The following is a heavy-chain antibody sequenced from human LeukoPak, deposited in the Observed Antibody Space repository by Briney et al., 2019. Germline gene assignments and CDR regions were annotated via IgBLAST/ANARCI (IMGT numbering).Heavy chain of an antibody. V-gene: IGHV1-2*06. CDR3: ARDLQTYFDY. Sequence: ASVKVSCKASGYTFTGYYMHWVRQAPAPGLEWMGRINPNSDGTNYAQKFQGRVTMTRDTSISTAYMELSVLRSEDTAVYYCARDLQTYFDYWGQGTMVTVSS. J-gene: IGHJ4*02. CDR2: INPNSDGT. CDR1: GYTFTGYY.